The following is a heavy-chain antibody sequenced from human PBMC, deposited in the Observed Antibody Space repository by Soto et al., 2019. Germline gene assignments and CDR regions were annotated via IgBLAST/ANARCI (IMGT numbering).Heavy chain of an antibody. D-gene: IGHD3-22*01. J-gene: IGHJ4*02. Sequence: SQTLSLTCAISGDSVSSNSAAWNWIRQSPSRGLEWLGRTYYRSKWYNDYAVSVKSRITINPDTSKNQFSLQLNSVTPEDTAVYYCARDYDSSGTMGYYFDYWGQGTMVTVYS. CDR2: TYYRSKWYN. V-gene: IGHV6-1*01. CDR1: GDSVSSNSAA. CDR3: ARDYDSSGTMGYYFDY.